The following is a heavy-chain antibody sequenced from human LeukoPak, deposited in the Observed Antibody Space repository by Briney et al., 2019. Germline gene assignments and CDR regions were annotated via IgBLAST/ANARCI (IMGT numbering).Heavy chain of an antibody. Sequence: GGSLRLSCAASGFTFSSYSMNWVRQAPGKGLEWVSGISWNSGTIDYADSVRGRFTISRDNAKNSLYLQMDSLRVEDTAFYYCAKDNRRHYTSGPNPDSLHWGQGALVTVSS. D-gene: IGHD6-19*01. CDR1: GFTFSSYS. CDR2: ISWNSGTI. V-gene: IGHV3-9*01. J-gene: IGHJ4*02. CDR3: AKDNRRHYTSGPNPDSLH.